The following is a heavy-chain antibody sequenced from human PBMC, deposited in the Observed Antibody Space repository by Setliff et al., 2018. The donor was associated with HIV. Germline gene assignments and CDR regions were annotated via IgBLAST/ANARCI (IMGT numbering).Heavy chain of an antibody. CDR2: INAGNGNT. D-gene: IGHD2-2*02. Sequence: ASVKVSCKASGYTFTNYAMHWVRQAPGQRLEWMGWINAGNGNTKYSQKIQGRVTITRDTSASTAYMELSSLRSEDTAVYYCARDWRPAGINYGYGYLDDWGQGTLVTVSS. CDR3: ARDWRPAGINYGYGYLDD. J-gene: IGHJ4*02. CDR1: GYTFTNYA. V-gene: IGHV1-3*01.